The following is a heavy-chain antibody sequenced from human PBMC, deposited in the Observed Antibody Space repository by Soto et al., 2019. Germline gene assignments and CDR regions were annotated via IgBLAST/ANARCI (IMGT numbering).Heavy chain of an antibody. V-gene: IGHV3-53*01. Sequence: GGSLRLSCAASGFNVSNNYMTWLRQAPGKGLEWVSVVYTGGSTYYAASVKGRSSISRDSSKNMVFLHMNSLRVEDTAVYYCARATRYFGSFDSWGQGTLVTVSS. CDR3: ARATRYFGSFDS. D-gene: IGHD1-1*01. J-gene: IGHJ4*02. CDR2: VYTGGST. CDR1: GFNVSNNY.